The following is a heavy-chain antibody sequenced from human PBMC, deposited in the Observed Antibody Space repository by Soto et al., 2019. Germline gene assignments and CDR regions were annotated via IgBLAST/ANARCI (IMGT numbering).Heavy chain of an antibody. CDR1: GFTFSVYA. Sequence: LRLSCGASGFTFSVYAMTWVRQAPGKGLEWVSAISGNGGSTYYADSVKGRFTISRDNSKSTLHLQMNSLRVEDTAVYYCAKDRTFGPPLVRFDSWGQGTLVTVSS. D-gene: IGHD6-6*01. CDR2: ISGNGGST. J-gene: IGHJ4*02. V-gene: IGHV3-23*01. CDR3: AKDRTFGPPLVRFDS.